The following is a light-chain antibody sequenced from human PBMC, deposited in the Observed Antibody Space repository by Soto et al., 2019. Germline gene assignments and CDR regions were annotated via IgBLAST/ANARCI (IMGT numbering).Light chain of an antibody. CDR1: SSNIGAGYG. Sequence: QSVLTQPPSVSGAPGQRVTISCTGSSSNIGAGYGVHWYQQLPGTAPKLLIYGNSNRPSGVPDRFSGSESGTSASLAITGLQAEDEADYYCQSYDSSLSVVFGGGTKLTVL. J-gene: IGLJ2*01. CDR2: GNS. V-gene: IGLV1-40*01. CDR3: QSYDSSLSVV.